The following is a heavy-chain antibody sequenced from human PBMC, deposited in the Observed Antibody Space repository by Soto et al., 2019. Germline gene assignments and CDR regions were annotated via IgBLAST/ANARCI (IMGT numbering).Heavy chain of an antibody. CDR3: AAGRYFDWLHLDY. CDR2: ISYDGSNK. D-gene: IGHD3-9*01. CDR1: GFTFSSYA. J-gene: IGHJ4*02. V-gene: IGHV3-30-3*01. Sequence: PGGSLRLSCAASGFTFSSYAMHWVRQAPGKGLEWVAVISYDGSNKYYADSVKGRFTISRDNSKNTLYLQMNSLRAEDTAVYYCAAGRYFDWLHLDYWGQGTLVTVSS.